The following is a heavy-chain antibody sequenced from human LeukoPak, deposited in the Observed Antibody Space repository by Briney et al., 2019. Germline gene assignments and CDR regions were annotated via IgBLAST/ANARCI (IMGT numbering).Heavy chain of an antibody. CDR3: ARSGGSSSGSLGLWYSDI. CDR1: GGSISSYF. CDR2: IYSSGSF. Sequence: SETLSLTCTVSGGSISSYFWTWIRQPAGRGLEWIGHIYSSGSFKYNPSLKSRVTMSIGTSKNQLSLKLNSVTAADTAVYYCARSGGSSSGSLGLWYSDIWGQGTMVTVSS. D-gene: IGHD6-19*01. V-gene: IGHV4-4*07. J-gene: IGHJ3*02.